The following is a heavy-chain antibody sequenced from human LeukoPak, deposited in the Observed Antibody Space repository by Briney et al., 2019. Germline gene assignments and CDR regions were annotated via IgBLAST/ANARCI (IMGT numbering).Heavy chain of an antibody. J-gene: IGHJ4*02. CDR3: ARDTVAGQIYFDH. Sequence: GGSLRLSCAASGFTVSSNYMSWVRQAPGKGLEWVSVIYSGGTTFYADSVKGRFTISRDNAKNSLYLQVDSLRVGDTAVYYCARDTVAGQIYFDHWGQGTLVTVSS. CDR1: GFTVSSNY. D-gene: IGHD6-19*01. V-gene: IGHV3-53*01. CDR2: IYSGGTT.